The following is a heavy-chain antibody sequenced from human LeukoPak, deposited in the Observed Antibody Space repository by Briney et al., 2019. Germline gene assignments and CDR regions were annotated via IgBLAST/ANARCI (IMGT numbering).Heavy chain of an antibody. CDR2: IYYSGTT. CDR1: GGSITTYY. D-gene: IGHD4-17*01. CDR3: ARVLRPTASQYYFDY. Sequence: TSETLSLTCTVSGGSITTYYWSWIRQPPGKGLEWIGYIYYSGTTSYNPSLKTRVTISIDTSKNQFSLKLSSVTAADTAVYYCARVLRPTASQYYFDYWGQGTLVTVSS. V-gene: IGHV4-59*01. J-gene: IGHJ4*02.